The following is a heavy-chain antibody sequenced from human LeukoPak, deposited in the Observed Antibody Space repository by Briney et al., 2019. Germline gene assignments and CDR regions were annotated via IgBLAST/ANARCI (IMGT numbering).Heavy chain of an antibody. J-gene: IGHJ4*02. Sequence: PGGSLSLSCTASGFTFMNCAMIWVRQAPGKGREWISTIRDAGDSTYFADSVRGWFTISRDNSKNKVYLRMSNLRAEDTAVYYCVKEAKSGYYDFDFWGPGSLVTVSS. CDR2: IRDAGDST. CDR1: GFTFMNCA. D-gene: IGHD3-22*01. CDR3: VKEAKSGYYDFDF. V-gene: IGHV3-23*01.